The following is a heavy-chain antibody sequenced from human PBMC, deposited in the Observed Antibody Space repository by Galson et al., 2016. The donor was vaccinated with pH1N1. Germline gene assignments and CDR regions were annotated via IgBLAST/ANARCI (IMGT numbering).Heavy chain of an antibody. V-gene: IGHV2-5*02. D-gene: IGHD4-17*01. Sequence: PALVKPTQTLTLTCSFSGFSLSSRGVGVGWVRQSPGKAPQWLALIYWDGNYHYSPSQKTRLTITKEPTRNRVVRTMTNMAPVDTATYYCAHSVGSSVTTQKPFDYWGQGTLVTVSA. CDR1: GFSLSSRGVG. CDR3: AHSVGSSVTTQKPFDY. CDR2: IYWDGNY. J-gene: IGHJ4*02.